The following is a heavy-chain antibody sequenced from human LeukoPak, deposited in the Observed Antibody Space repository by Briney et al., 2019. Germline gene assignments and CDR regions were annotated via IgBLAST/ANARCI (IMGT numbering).Heavy chain of an antibody. J-gene: IGHJ4*02. Sequence: QPGGSLRLSCAASGFTFSSYWMHCVRHAPGKGLVWVSRINSDGSSTSYADSVKGRFTISRDNAKNTLYLQMNSLRAEDTAVYYYARELYYGDSLDYWGQGTLVTVSS. CDR3: ARELYYGDSLDY. CDR1: GFTFSSYW. D-gene: IGHD4-17*01. V-gene: IGHV3-74*01. CDR2: INSDGSST.